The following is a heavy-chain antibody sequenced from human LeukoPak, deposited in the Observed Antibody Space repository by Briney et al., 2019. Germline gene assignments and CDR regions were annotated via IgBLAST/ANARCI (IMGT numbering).Heavy chain of an antibody. J-gene: IGHJ6*03. V-gene: IGHV1-8*03. CDR3: ARGRHDFWSGLLKMKDYYYMDV. D-gene: IGHD3-3*01. CDR2: MNPNSGNT. CDR1: GYTFTSYD. Sequence: ASVKVSCKASGYTFTSYDINWVRQATGQGLEWMGWMNPNSGNTGYAKKFQGRVTITRNTSISTAYMELSSLRSEDTAVYYCARGRHDFWSGLLKMKDYYYMDVWGKGTTVTVSS.